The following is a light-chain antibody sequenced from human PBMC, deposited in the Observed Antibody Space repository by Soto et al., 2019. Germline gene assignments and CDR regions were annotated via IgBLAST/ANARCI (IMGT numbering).Light chain of an antibody. Sequence: DIVLTQSPATLSLYPGERATLSCRASQNVSSYLAWYQQKPGQAPRLLIYDASNRAIGIPARFSGSGSGTDFTLTISSQQPEDFAVYFCQQRSNWPRLTFGGGIKVDIK. CDR1: QNVSSY. J-gene: IGKJ4*01. V-gene: IGKV3-11*01. CDR2: DAS. CDR3: QQRSNWPRLT.